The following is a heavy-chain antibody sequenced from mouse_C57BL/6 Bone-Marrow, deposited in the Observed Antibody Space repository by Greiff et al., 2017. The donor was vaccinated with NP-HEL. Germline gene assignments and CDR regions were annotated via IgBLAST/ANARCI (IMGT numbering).Heavy chain of an antibody. CDR3: ARSGQRRLPAWFAY. D-gene: IGHD3-2*02. J-gene: IGHJ3*01. CDR1: GYTFTSYW. Sequence: QVQLQQPGAELVRPGSSVKLSCKASGYTFTSYWMHWVKQRPIQGLEWIGNIDPSDSETHYNQKFKDKATLTVDKSSSTAYMQLSSLTSEDSAVYYCARSGQRRLPAWFAYWGQGTLVTVSA. CDR2: IDPSDSET. V-gene: IGHV1-52*01.